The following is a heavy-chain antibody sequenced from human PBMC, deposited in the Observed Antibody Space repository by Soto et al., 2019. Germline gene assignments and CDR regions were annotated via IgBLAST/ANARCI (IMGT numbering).Heavy chain of an antibody. D-gene: IGHD2-2*02. J-gene: IGHJ3*02. CDR1: GFTFSSYG. CDR3: ARDGPYQLLYTEWTDAFDI. CDR2: IWYDGSNK. Sequence: GGSLRLSCAASGFTFSSYGMHWVRQAPGKGLEWVAVIWYDGSNKYYADSVKGRFTISRDNSKNTLYLQMNSLRAEDTAVYYCARDGPYQLLYTEWTDAFDIWGQGTMVTVSS. V-gene: IGHV3-33*01.